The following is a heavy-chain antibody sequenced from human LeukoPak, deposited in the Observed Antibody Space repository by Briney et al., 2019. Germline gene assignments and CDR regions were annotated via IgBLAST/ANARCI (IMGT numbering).Heavy chain of an antibody. CDR2: INPNSGGT. D-gene: IGHD3-22*01. Sequence: ASVKVSCKASGYTFTGYYMHWVRQAPGQGFEWMGWINPNSGGTNYAQKFQGRVTMTRDTSISTAYMELSRLRSDDTAVYYCARDLGYYDSSGYYYYYYGMDVWGQGTTVTVSS. CDR3: ARDLGYYDSSGYYYYYYGMDV. J-gene: IGHJ6*02. CDR1: GYTFTGYY. V-gene: IGHV1-2*02.